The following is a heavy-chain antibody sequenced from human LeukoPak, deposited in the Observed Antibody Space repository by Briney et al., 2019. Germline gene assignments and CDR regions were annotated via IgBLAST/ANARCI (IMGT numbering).Heavy chain of an antibody. Sequence: VASVKVSCKVSGYTLTELSMHWVRQAPGKGLEWMGGFYPEDGETIYAQKFQGRVTMTEDTSTDTAYMELSSLRSEDTAVYYCATSTIFGVDYYYYYGMDVWGQGTTVTVSS. CDR1: GYTLTELS. V-gene: IGHV1-24*01. J-gene: IGHJ6*02. D-gene: IGHD3-3*01. CDR3: ATSTIFGVDYYYYYGMDV. CDR2: FYPEDGET.